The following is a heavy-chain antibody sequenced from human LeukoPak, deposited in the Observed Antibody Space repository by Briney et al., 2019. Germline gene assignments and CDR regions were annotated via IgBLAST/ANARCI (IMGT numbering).Heavy chain of an antibody. D-gene: IGHD3-22*01. J-gene: IGHJ3*02. Sequence: SETLSLTCTVSGGSISSSSYYWGWIRQPAGKGLEWIGRIYTSGSTNYNPSLKSRVTMSVDTSKNQFSLKLSSVTAADTAVYYCARGLYYYDSSGPDAFDIWGQGTMVTVSS. CDR3: ARGLYYYDSSGPDAFDI. CDR2: IYTSGST. CDR1: GGSISSSSYY. V-gene: IGHV4-61*02.